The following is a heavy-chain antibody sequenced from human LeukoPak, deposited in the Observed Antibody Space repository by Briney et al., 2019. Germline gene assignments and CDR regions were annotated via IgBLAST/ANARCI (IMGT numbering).Heavy chain of an antibody. CDR1: GFTFSSYW. Sequence: GGSLRLSCAASGFTFSSYWMSWVRQAPGKGLEWVANIKQDGSEKYYVDSVKGRFTISRDNAKNSLYLQMNSLRAEDTAVYYCARAMWQQLGSHNYWGQGTLVTVSS. V-gene: IGHV3-7*01. CDR3: ARAMWQQLGSHNY. J-gene: IGHJ4*02. D-gene: IGHD6-13*01. CDR2: IKQDGSEK.